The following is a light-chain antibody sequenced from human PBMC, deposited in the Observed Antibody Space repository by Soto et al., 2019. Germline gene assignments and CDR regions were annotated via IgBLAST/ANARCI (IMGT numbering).Light chain of an antibody. CDR1: QTISSSY. CDR2: GTS. Sequence: EIVLTQSPGTLSLSPGERATLSCRASQTISSSYLAWYQQKAGQAPRLLIYGTSNRATGISDRFSGSASGTDFTLTISRLEPEDFAVYYCQQYSSAPLTFGGGTKVEIK. J-gene: IGKJ4*01. V-gene: IGKV3-20*01. CDR3: QQYSSAPLT.